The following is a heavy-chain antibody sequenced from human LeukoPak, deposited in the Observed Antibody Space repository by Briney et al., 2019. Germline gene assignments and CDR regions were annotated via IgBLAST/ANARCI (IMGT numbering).Heavy chain of an antibody. CDR1: GASIGSTTYY. CDR3: ATHRRPGSGGYENAFEI. CDR2: IYDGGST. D-gene: IGHD5-12*01. J-gene: IGHJ3*02. V-gene: IGHV4-39*01. Sequence: SETLSLTCTVSGASIGSTTYYWDRFRQPPGKGLEWIGNIYDGGSTHYNPSLKSRLTMSVDTSKNHFSLRLNSVTAADTAIYYCATHRRPGSGGYENAFEIWGQGTMVTVSS.